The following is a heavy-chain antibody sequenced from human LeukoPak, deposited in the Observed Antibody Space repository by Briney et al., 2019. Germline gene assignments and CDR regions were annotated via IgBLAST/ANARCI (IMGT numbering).Heavy chain of an antibody. Sequence: SETLSLTCTVSGGSISSYYWSWIRQPPGKGLGWIGYIYYSGSTNYNPSLKSRVTISTDTSKNQFSLKLSSVTAADTAVYYCARSLFGGYSHAFDSGAREPWSPSPQ. CDR2: IYYSGST. V-gene: IGHV4-59*01. CDR3: ARSLFGGYSHAFDS. D-gene: IGHD2-15*01. J-gene: IGHJ4*02. CDR1: GGSISSYY.